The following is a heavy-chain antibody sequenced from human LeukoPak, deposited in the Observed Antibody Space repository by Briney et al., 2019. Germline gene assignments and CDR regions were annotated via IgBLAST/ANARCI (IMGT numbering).Heavy chain of an antibody. V-gene: IGHV4-34*01. D-gene: IGHD3-10*01. J-gene: IGHJ4*02. CDR1: GGSLTGYY. Sequence: PSETLSLTCAVYGGSLTGYYWSWIRQPPGKGLQWIGSIYYSGSTYYNPSLKSRVTISVDTSKNQFSLKLSSVTAADTAVYYCARLMVRGRNDKYYFDYWGQGTLVTVSS. CDR2: IYYSGST. CDR3: ARLMVRGRNDKYYFDY.